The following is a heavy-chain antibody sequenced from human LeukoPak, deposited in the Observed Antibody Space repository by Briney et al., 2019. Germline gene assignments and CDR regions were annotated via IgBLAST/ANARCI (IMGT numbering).Heavy chain of an antibody. CDR3: AKYDSSGYYYNAFDI. CDR2: ISSRSSYI. CDR1: GFTFSTYT. D-gene: IGHD3-22*01. Sequence: TTGGSLRLSCAASGFTFSTYTMNWVRQAPGKGLEWVSSISSRSSYIYYADSVKGRFTISRDNAKNSLFLQMNSLRAEDTAVYYCAKYDSSGYYYNAFDIWGQGTMVTVSS. J-gene: IGHJ3*02. V-gene: IGHV3-21*04.